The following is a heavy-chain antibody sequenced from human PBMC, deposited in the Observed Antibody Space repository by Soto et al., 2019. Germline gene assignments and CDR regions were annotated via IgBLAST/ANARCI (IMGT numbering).Heavy chain of an antibody. D-gene: IGHD3-3*01. V-gene: IGHV4-4*07. J-gene: IGHJ5*02. CDR2: IYSSGST. CDR3: ARGQRFPDWFDP. Sequence: SETLSLTCTVTGGTISGYYWTWIRQSAGGRLEWIGRIYSSGSTNYNPSLKSRVTISLDTSMNHFSLRLSSVTAADTAVYYCARGQRFPDWFDPWGQGTLVTVSS. CDR1: GGTISGYY.